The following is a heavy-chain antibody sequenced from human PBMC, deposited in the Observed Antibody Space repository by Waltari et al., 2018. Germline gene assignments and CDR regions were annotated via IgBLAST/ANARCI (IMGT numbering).Heavy chain of an antibody. V-gene: IGHV1-3*01. CDR1: GYTFTSYA. CDR3: ARRDIVATITPYYYYGMDV. J-gene: IGHJ6*02. D-gene: IGHD5-12*01. CDR2: INAGNGNT. Sequence: QVQLVQSGAEVKKPGASVKVSCKASGYTFTSYAMHWVRQAPGQRLEWMGWINAGNGNTKYSQKFQGRVTITRDTSASTAYMELSSLRSEDTAVYYCARRDIVATITPYYYYGMDVWGQGTTVTVSS.